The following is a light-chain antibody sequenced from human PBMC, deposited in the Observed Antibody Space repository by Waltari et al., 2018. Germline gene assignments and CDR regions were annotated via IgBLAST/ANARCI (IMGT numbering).Light chain of an antibody. CDR1: QSASTN. J-gene: IGKJ3*01. Sequence: ERVMTQSPATLSVSPGETATLSCRASQSASTNLAWYQQKAGQAPRLLIYDASIRATGVPARCSGSGAGTEFTLTITSLQPEDFATYYCQQYYSTDFTFGPGTKVDIK. V-gene: IGKV3-15*01. CDR2: DAS. CDR3: QQYYSTDFT.